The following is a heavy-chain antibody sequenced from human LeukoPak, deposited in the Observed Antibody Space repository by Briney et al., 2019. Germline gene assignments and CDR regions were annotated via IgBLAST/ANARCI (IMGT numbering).Heavy chain of an antibody. J-gene: IGHJ2*01. CDR1: GFTFSNYG. CDR2: ISWNSGSI. Sequence: GGSLRLSCAASGFTFSNYGMNWVRQAPGKGLEWVSGISWNSGSIGYADSVKGRFTISRDNAKNSLYLQKNSLRAEDTALYYCAKDILATVTTDWYFDLWGRGTLVTVSS. CDR3: AKDILATVTTDWYFDL. V-gene: IGHV3-9*01. D-gene: IGHD4-17*01.